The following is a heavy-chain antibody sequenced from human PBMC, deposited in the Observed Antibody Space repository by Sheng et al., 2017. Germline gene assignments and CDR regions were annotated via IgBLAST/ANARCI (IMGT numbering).Heavy chain of an antibody. J-gene: IGHJ6*02. CDR3: ARIRKGYSSSWDYYYYYGMDV. Sequence: QVTLRESGPALVKPTQTLTLTCTFSGFSLSTSGMCVSWIRQPPGKALEWLALIDWDDDKYYSTSLKTRLTISKDTSKNQVVLTMTNMDPVDTATYYCARIRKGYSSSWDYYYYYGMDVWGQGTTVTVSS. CDR1: GFSLSTSGMC. D-gene: IGHD6-13*01. V-gene: IGHV2-70*01. CDR2: IDWDDDK.